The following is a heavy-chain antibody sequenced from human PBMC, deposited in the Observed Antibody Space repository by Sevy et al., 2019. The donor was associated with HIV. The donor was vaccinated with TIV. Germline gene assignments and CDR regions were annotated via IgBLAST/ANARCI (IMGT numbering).Heavy chain of an antibody. CDR1: GFIVNYNY. V-gene: IGHV3-53*01. CDR2: IYSNGRT. CDR3: GRGPNDPYD. D-gene: IGHD1-1*01. Sequence: GGSLRLSCTVSGFIVNYNYISWVRQAPGKGLEWISVIYSNGRTDYADSVKGRFAIPRDNSKNMFYLQMNSLRAEDTAVYYCGRGPNDPYDWGPGTLVTVSS. J-gene: IGHJ4*02.